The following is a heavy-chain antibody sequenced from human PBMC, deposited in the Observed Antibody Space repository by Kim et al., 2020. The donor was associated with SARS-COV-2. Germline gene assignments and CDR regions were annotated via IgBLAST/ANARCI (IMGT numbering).Heavy chain of an antibody. J-gene: IGHJ4*02. CDR2: K. V-gene: IGHV3-30*01. D-gene: IGHD1-26*01. CDR3: AGVEHALINYFDY. Sequence: KNYPDSVRGRFTISRDTSKNTLYLQMDSLRPEDTAVYYCAGVEHALINYFDYWGQGTLVTVSS.